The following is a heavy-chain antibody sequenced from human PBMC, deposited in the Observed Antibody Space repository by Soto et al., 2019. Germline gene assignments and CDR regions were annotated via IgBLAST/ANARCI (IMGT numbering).Heavy chain of an antibody. CDR3: ARGPKRYSSSTSCSNYYYYYYGMDV. J-gene: IGHJ6*02. V-gene: IGHV1-69*13. D-gene: IGHD2-2*01. Sequence: SVKVSGKASGGTFSSYAISWVRQAPGQGLEWMGGIIPIFGTANYAQKFQGRVTITADESTSTAYMELSSLRSEDTAVYYCARGPKRYSSSTSCSNYYYYYYGMDVWGQGTTVTVSS. CDR1: GGTFSSYA. CDR2: IIPIFGTA.